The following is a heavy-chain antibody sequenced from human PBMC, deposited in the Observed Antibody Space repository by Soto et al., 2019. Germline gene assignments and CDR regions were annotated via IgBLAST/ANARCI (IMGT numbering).Heavy chain of an antibody. J-gene: IGHJ6*03. D-gene: IGHD6-13*01. CDR3: ARFGKRSQAAAGTRLLDYHYYMDV. Sequence: PSQTLSLTCTVSGGSMSSYYWSWIRQPPGKGLGWIGYIYYSGSTNYNPSLKSRVTISVDTSKNQFSLKLSSVTAADTAVYYCARFGKRSQAAAGTRLLDYHYYMDVCGKGTTVTVSS. V-gene: IGHV4-59*01. CDR1: GGSMSSYY. CDR2: IYYSGST.